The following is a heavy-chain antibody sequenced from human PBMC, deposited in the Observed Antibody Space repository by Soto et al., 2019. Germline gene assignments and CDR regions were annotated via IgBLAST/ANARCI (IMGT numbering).Heavy chain of an antibody. Sequence: QVQLQESGPGLVEPSQTLSLTCTVSGGSISSGDYYWSWIRQPPGKGLEWIGHIYNSGSTYSNPSLKSRVTISGDTSKTQFSLKLSSVTAADTAVYYCARGPDGDKVDYWGQGTLVTVSS. CDR3: ARGPDGDKVDY. CDR2: IYNSGST. CDR1: GGSISSGDYY. V-gene: IGHV4-30-4*01. D-gene: IGHD7-27*01. J-gene: IGHJ4*02.